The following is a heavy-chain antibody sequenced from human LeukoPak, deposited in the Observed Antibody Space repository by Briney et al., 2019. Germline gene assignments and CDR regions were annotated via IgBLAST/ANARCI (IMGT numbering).Heavy chain of an antibody. D-gene: IGHD6-19*01. CDR3: ARVHTGWYYNY. CDR2: IKQDGSEK. Sequence: RPGGSLRLSCAASGFTFSSYWMSRVRQAPGKGLEWVANIKQDGSEKYYVDSVKGRFTISRDNAKNSLYLQMNSLRAEDTAVYYCARVHTGWYYNYWGQGTLVTVSS. J-gene: IGHJ4*02. V-gene: IGHV3-7*04. CDR1: GFTFSSYW.